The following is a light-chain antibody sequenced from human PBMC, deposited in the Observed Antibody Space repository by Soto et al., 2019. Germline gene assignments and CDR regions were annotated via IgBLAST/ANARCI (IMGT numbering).Light chain of an antibody. J-gene: IGKJ4*01. CDR1: QNVNSN. V-gene: IGKV3-15*01. CDR3: QQYNDWPLT. CDR2: GAS. Sequence: EIVMTQSPATLSVSPGERVTLSCRASQNVNSNLAWYQQKHGQAPRLLIYGASTRANGIPARFSGSGSGTAFTLTISTLQSEDFAVYYCQQYNDWPLTFGGGTKVEI.